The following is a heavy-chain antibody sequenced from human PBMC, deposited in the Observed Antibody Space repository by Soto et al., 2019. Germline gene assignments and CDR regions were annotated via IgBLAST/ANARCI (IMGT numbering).Heavy chain of an antibody. Sequence: EVQLLESGGGLVQPGGSLRLSCAASGFTFSSYAMNWVRQAPGKGLGWVSALRASVGTTYYADSVKGRFTISRDNSKNTLYLQMNSLRAEDTAVYYCANPYPPDSWGQGTLVTVSS. CDR2: LRASVGTT. J-gene: IGHJ5*01. CDR3: ANPYPPDS. CDR1: GFTFSSYA. V-gene: IGHV3-23*01.